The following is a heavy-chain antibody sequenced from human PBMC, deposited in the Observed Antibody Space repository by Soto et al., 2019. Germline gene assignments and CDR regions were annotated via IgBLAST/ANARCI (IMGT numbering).Heavy chain of an antibody. D-gene: IGHD2-2*02. J-gene: IGHJ6*02. CDR1: GYTFTSYD. CDR3: ARATSIPYCSSTSCYNHYGMDV. V-gene: IGHV1-8*01. CDR2: MNPNSGNT. Sequence: ASVKVSCKASGYTFTSYDINWVRQATGQGLEWMGWMNPNSGNTGYAQKFQGRVTMTRNTSISTAYMELSSLRSEDTAVYYCARATSIPYCSSTSCYNHYGMDVWGQGTTVTVSS.